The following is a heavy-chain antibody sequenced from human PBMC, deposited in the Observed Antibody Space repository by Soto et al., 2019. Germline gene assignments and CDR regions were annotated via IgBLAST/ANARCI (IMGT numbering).Heavy chain of an antibody. V-gene: IGHV3-33*01. D-gene: IGHD3-22*01. CDR3: ARDYYYDSSGYYESDAFDI. CDR2: IWYDGSNE. Sequence: PGGSLRLSCAASGFTFSIFGMHWVRQAPGKGLEWVAVIWYDGSNEYYADSVKGRFTISRDNSKNTLYLQMNSLRAEDTAVFYCARDYYYDSSGYYESDAFDIWGQGTMVTVSS. J-gene: IGHJ3*02. CDR1: GFTFSIFG.